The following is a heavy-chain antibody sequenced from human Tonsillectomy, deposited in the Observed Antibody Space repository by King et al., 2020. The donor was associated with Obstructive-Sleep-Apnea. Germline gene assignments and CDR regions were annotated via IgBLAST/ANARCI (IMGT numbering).Heavy chain of an antibody. D-gene: IGHD2-15*01. Sequence: VQLVESGGGLVKPGGSLRLSCAASGFTFSDYYMSWIRQAPGKGLEWGSYISSSGSTIYYADSVKGRFTISRDNAKNSLYLQMNSLRAEDTAVYYCARVDIVVVVAATGDDYWGQGTLVTVSS. J-gene: IGHJ4*02. V-gene: IGHV3-11*01. CDR2: ISSSGSTI. CDR3: ARVDIVVVVAATGDDY. CDR1: GFTFSDYY.